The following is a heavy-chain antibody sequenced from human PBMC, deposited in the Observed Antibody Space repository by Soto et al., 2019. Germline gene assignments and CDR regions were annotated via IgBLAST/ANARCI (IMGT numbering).Heavy chain of an antibody. J-gene: IGHJ3*01. V-gene: IGHV5-51*01. CDR3: ARQEYSSWSPAFDF. CDR1: GYRFSSYW. Sequence: GESLKISCKGPGYRFSSYWIGWVRQMPGKGLEWMGIIYAGDSDTRYSPSFQGQVTISADKSFSTAYLQWSSLKASDTAMYYCARQEYSSWSPAFDFWGQGTMVTVSS. CDR2: IYAGDSDT. D-gene: IGHD6-6*01.